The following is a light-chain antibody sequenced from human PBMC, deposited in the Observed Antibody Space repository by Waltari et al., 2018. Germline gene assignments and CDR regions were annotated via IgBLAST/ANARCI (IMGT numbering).Light chain of an antibody. CDR1: PRDTDAYTV. CDR3: RSHTNMDTWV. Sequence: HSAQTQHASPSGSPGHSLPTPCLGTPRDTDAYTVAAWYQQFPGPVPNLRRYEVYKPPSGISSRFSGSKSGTTAFLSISGLQPEDEADYYCRSHTNMDTWVFGGGTTLTVL. V-gene: IGLV2-14*01. CDR2: EVY. J-gene: IGLJ3*02.